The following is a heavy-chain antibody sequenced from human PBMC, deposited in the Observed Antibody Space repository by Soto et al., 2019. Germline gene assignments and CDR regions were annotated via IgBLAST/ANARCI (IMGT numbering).Heavy chain of an antibody. Sequence: PVESLKISCKGSGYTFTDYWIGWVRQLPGKGLEWMGIIYPGDSDTRYTPSFQGHVTITVDKSTSTAYLQWNTLKASDTAMYYCARHISSFRYYYYAMDVWGQGTTVTVSS. D-gene: IGHD2-2*01. CDR1: GYTFTDYW. CDR3: ARHISSFRYYYYAMDV. CDR2: IYPGDSDT. V-gene: IGHV5-51*01. J-gene: IGHJ6*02.